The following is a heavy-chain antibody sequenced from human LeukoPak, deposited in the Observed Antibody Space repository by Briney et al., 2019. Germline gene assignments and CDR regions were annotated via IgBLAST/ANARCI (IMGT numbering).Heavy chain of an antibody. V-gene: IGHV3-7*04. CDR3: ARFGVPYGVDV. J-gene: IGHJ6*02. CDR2: IKPDGSEK. Sequence: PGGSLRLSRAASGFTFSTYWMSWVRQAPGKGLEWVANIKPDGSEKDYVDSLKGRFTISRDNAKNSLYLQVNSLRAEDTAVYYCARFGVPYGVDVWGQGTTVTVSS. D-gene: IGHD3-16*01. CDR1: GFTFSTYW.